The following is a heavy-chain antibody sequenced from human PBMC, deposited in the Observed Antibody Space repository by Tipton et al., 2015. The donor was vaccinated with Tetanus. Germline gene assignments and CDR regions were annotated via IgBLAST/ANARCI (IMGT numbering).Heavy chain of an antibody. V-gene: IGHV4-4*07. D-gene: IGHD3-10*01. CDR3: AGGLVRWYEP. Sequence: TLSLTCTVSGDSISSNYWSWIRQPAGKGPEWIGRIYINGRNNYNPSLKSRVTMSIDTSKNQFSLNLRSVTAADTAVYYCAGGLVRWYEPWGRGTLVSVSS. CDR1: GDSISSNY. J-gene: IGHJ5*02. CDR2: IYINGRN.